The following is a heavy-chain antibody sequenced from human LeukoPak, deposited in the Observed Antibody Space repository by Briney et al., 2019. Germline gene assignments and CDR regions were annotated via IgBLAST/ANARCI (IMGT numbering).Heavy chain of an antibody. CDR1: GYTFTGYY. V-gene: IGHV1-2*02. J-gene: IGHJ4*02. CDR2: INPNSGGT. CDR3: ARVYYYASGRLDS. Sequence: GASVKVSCKASGYTFTGYYIHWVRQAPGQGLEWMGWINPNSGGTNYAQKFQGRVTMTRDTSISTAYMELSRLRSDDTAVFYCARVYYYASGRLDSWGQGTLITVSA. D-gene: IGHD3-10*01.